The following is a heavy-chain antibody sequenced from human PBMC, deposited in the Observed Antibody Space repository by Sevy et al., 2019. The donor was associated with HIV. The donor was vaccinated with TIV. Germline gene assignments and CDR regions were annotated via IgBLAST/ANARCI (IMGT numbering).Heavy chain of an antibody. V-gene: IGHV3-11*01. D-gene: IGHD5-18*01. J-gene: IGHJ4*02. CDR2: ISSSGTTL. Sequence: GESLMISCAASGLTFSDYYMSWIRQAPGKGLEWLSYISSSGTTLYSADSVKGRFAISRDNAKNSLYLQMNSLRAEDTAVYFCVGRRYSYTYSWSYHFDYWGQGALVTVSS. CDR3: VGRRYSYTYSWSYHFDY. CDR1: GLTFSDYY.